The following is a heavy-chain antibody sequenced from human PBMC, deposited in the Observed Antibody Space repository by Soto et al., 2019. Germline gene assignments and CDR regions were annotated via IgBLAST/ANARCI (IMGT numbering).Heavy chain of an antibody. V-gene: IGHV3-48*01. CDR1: GLNFNNYG. D-gene: IGHD6-13*01. Sequence: GGSLRLSCIDSGLNFNNYGMNWVRQAPGKGLEWIAYISSSGSTMLYADSVKGRFTISRDNAKRSMYLQMNSLRAEDTAVYYCARNRRWYSSSWIYYYYGMDVWGQGTTVTVSS. CDR3: ARNRRWYSSSWIYYYYGMDV. CDR2: ISSSGSTM. J-gene: IGHJ6*02.